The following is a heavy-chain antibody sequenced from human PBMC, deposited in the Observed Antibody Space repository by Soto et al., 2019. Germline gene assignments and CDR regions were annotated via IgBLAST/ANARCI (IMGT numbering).Heavy chain of an antibody. Sequence: QVQLVESGGGVVQPGRSLRLSCAASGFTFSSYGMHWVRQAPGKGLEWVAVIGYDGSNKYYADSVKGRFTISRDNSKNSLYLQMNSLRAEDTAVYYCARGLPLSDDYGDLMDYWGQGTLVTVSS. CDR2: IGYDGSNK. CDR1: GFTFSSYG. J-gene: IGHJ4*02. CDR3: ARGLPLSDDYGDLMDY. D-gene: IGHD4-17*01. V-gene: IGHV3-30*03.